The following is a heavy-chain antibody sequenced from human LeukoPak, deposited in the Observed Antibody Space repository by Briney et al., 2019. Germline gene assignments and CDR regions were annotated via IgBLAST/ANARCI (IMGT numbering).Heavy chain of an antibody. D-gene: IGHD3-16*02. CDR3: ARHGYDYVWGSYRYTLDY. CDR1: GGSISSYY. Sequence: SETLSLTCTVSGGSISSYYWSWIRQPPGKGLEWIGYIYYSGSTNYNPSLKSRVTISVDTSKNQFSLKLSSVTAADTAVYYCARHGYDYVWGSYRYTLDYRGQGTLVTVSS. CDR2: IYYSGST. V-gene: IGHV4-59*08. J-gene: IGHJ4*02.